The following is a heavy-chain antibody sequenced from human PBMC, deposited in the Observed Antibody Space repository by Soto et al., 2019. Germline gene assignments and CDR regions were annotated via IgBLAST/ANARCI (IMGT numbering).Heavy chain of an antibody. CDR2: LSAHNGET. CDR3: ARVFYGDYVPLYYYYGMDV. CDR1: GYMFTSHG. V-gene: IGHV1-18*01. D-gene: IGHD4-17*01. Sequence: ASVEVSCKASGYMFTSHGISWVRQAPGQGLEWMGWLSAHNGETKYAQRLQGRFTMTTDTSTSTAYMELRSLRSDDTAVYYCARVFYGDYVPLYYYYGMDVWGQGTTVTVSS. J-gene: IGHJ6*02.